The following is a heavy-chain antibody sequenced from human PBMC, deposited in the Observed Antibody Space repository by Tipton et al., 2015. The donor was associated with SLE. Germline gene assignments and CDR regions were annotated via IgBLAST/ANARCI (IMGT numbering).Heavy chain of an antibody. J-gene: IGHJ4*02. CDR3: ARGPLYDFWSGYYTSFDY. CDR2: IYYSGST. D-gene: IGHD3-3*01. CDR1: GGSISSHY. Sequence: TLSLTCTVSGGSISSHYWSWIRQPPGKGLEWIGYIYYSGSTNYNPSLKSRVTISVDTSKNQFSLKLSSVTAADTAVYYCARGPLYDFWSGYYTSFDYWGQGTLVTVSS. V-gene: IGHV4-59*11.